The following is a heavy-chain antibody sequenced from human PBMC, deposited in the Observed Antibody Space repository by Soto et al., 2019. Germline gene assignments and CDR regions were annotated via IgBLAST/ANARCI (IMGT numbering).Heavy chain of an antibody. CDR3: ARDGYSSSSPIGYFDY. CDR1: GFTFSSYA. Sequence: ESGGGLVQPGGSLRLSCAASGFTFSSYAMHWVRQAPGKGLEYVSAISSNGGSTYYANSVKGRFTISRDNSKNTLYLQMGSLRAEDMAVYYCARDGYSSSSPIGYFDYWGQGTLVTVSS. CDR2: ISSNGGST. D-gene: IGHD6-6*01. J-gene: IGHJ4*02. V-gene: IGHV3-64*01.